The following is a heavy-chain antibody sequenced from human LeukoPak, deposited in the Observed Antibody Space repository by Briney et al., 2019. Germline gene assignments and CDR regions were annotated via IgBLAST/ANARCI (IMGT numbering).Heavy chain of an antibody. CDR2: IYTSGST. V-gene: IGHV4-4*09. CDR3: ARHRRDGYNFDY. D-gene: IGHD5-24*01. J-gene: IGHJ4*02. CDR1: GGSISSYY. Sequence: SETLSLTCTVSGGSISSYYWSWIRQPPGKGLEWIGYIYTSGSTKYNPSLKSRVTISVDTSKNQFSLKLSSVTAADTAVYYCARHRRDGYNFDYWGQGTLVPVSS.